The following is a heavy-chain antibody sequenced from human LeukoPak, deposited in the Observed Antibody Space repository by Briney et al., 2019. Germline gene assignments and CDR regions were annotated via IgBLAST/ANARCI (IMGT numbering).Heavy chain of an antibody. Sequence: SETLSLTCAVFGGYFSGYHWSWIRQPPGKGLEWIGEINHSGSTNYNPSLKTRVTISIHTSKRQFSLILNSVTAADTAMYYCARIAAAGNGPLYYFDYWGQGTLVTVSS. CDR2: INHSGST. J-gene: IGHJ4*02. CDR3: ARIAAAGNGPLYYFDY. V-gene: IGHV4-34*01. CDR1: GGYFSGYH. D-gene: IGHD6-13*01.